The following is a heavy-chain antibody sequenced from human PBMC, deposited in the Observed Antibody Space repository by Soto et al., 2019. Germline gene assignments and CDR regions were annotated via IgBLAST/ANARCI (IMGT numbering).Heavy chain of an antibody. V-gene: IGHV3-48*03. CDR1: GFTFSSYE. CDR3: VRDHKSGYYYYGMEV. D-gene: IGHD6-25*01. Sequence: PGGSLRLSCAASGFTFSSYEMHWVRQAPGKGLEWVSYISCSGSTIYYADSVKGRFTISRDNAKNSLYLPMNSLRAEDTAVYYCVRDHKSGYYYYGMEVWGQGTTVTVSS. CDR2: ISCSGSTI. J-gene: IGHJ6*02.